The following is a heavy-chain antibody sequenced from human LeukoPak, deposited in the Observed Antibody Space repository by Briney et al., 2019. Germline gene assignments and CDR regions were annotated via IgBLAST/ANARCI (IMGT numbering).Heavy chain of an antibody. Sequence: GGSLRLSCAASGFTLSNYWINWVRQAPGKGLEWVANMNEYGSEKYYVDSVRGRFTISRDNAENSLFLNMNSLRVEDTAVYRCARVLYGSRVNVIDSWGPGTLVTVSS. CDR3: ARVLYGSRVNVIDS. D-gene: IGHD2-2*01. CDR2: MNEYGSEK. J-gene: IGHJ4*02. CDR1: GFTLSNYW. V-gene: IGHV3-7*01.